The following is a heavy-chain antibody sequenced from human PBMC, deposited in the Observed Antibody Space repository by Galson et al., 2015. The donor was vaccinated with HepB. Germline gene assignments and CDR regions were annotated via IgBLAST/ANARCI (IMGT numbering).Heavy chain of an antibody. CDR3: AKDSKVVPAAAWYFDL. Sequence: SLRLSCAASGFTFSSYGMHWVRQAPGKGLEWVAVISYDGSNKYYADSVKGRFTISRDNSKNTLYLQMNSLRAEDTAVYYCAKDSKVVPAAAWYFDLWGRGTLVTVSS. CDR2: ISYDGSNK. CDR1: GFTFSSYG. V-gene: IGHV3-30*18. J-gene: IGHJ2*01. D-gene: IGHD2-2*01.